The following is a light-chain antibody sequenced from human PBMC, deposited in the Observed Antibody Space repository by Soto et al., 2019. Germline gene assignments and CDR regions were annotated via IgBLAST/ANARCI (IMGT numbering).Light chain of an antibody. CDR1: QSVSRSY. J-gene: IGKJ1*01. CDR3: QQYGSSPRT. Sequence: ENVLTQSPGTLSLSPGERATLSCRASQSVSRSYLAWYQQKPGQAPRLLIYGASSRATCIPDRFSGSGSGTDFTLTIRRLEPEDFAVYYGQQYGSSPRTFGQGTKVEIK. V-gene: IGKV3-20*01. CDR2: GAS.